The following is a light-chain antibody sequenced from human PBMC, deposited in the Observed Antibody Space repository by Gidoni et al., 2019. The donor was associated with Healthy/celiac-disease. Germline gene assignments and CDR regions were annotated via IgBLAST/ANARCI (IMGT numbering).Light chain of an antibody. CDR3: QKYNSSPHT. CDR2: AAS. Sequence: DIQMTQAPSSLSASVGDRVNITCRASQGISNYLAWYQQKPGQVPKLLIYAASTLPSGVPSRFSGSGSGTDFTLTIISLQPEDVATYYCQKYNSSPHTFGGGTKVEIK. J-gene: IGKJ4*01. CDR1: QGISNY. V-gene: IGKV1-27*01.